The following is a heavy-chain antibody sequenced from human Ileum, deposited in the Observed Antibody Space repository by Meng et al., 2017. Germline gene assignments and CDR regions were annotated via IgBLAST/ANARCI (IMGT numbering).Heavy chain of an antibody. CDR1: GVSDGDHW. D-gene: IGHD3-22*01. J-gene: IGHJ1*01. CDR2: ISYYGKT. CDR3: ARVDFRGDSRDSCGLSH. V-gene: IGHV4-34*01. Sequence: QWGALLLIALGTRPFTCSVLGVSDGDHWWSWIRQTRGKGLEWIGEISYYGKTDYNPSLKSRVMISLDTSRDQFSLRLTSVTAADAAVYYCARVDFRGDSRDSCGLSHWGQGTLVTVSS.